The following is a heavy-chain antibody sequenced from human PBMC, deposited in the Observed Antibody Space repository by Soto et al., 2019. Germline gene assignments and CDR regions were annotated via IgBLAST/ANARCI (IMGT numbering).Heavy chain of an antibody. J-gene: IGHJ4*01. Sequence: LRLSCTASGFMFSAYAMRWVRQAPGKGLEWVAAMSYDGTNTYYADSVKGRFTISRDNSKNTLFLQMSSLTADDSAVYYCARDPSPYTSGWYGIDFWGLGTLVTVSS. V-gene: IGHV3-30-3*01. CDR2: MSYDGTNT. D-gene: IGHD6-19*01. CDR1: GFMFSAYA. CDR3: ARDPSPYTSGWYGIDF.